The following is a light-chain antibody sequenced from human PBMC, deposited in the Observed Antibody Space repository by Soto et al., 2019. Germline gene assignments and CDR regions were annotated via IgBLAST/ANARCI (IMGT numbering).Light chain of an antibody. CDR1: QSISSN. V-gene: IGKV3-15*01. CDR3: QQYNNWRPYT. Sequence: EIVMTQSPATLSVSPGERATRSCRASQSISSNLAWYQRRPGQAPRLLIYGASARATGIPARFSGSGSGTEFTLTISSLQSEDFAVYYCQQYNNWRPYTFGQGTKVEIK. CDR2: GAS. J-gene: IGKJ2*01.